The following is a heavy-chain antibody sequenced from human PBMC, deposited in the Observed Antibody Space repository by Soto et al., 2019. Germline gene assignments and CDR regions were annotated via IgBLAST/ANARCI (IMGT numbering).Heavy chain of an antibody. CDR1: GYSFTSYW. CDR3: ERQAPSSDILSGSYFDY. V-gene: IGHV5-51*01. J-gene: IGHJ4*02. CDR2: INPGDSET. D-gene: IGHD3-9*01. Sequence: GESLKISCKGSGYSFTSYWIAWVRQMPGKGLEWMAIINPGDSETKYSPSFQGQVTISADKSINTAFLQWGSLKASDTAMYYCERQAPSSDILSGSYFDYWGQGTKVTVSS.